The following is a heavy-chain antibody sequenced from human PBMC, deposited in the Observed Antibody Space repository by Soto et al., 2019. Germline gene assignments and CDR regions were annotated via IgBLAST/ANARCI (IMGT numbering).Heavy chain of an antibody. CDR3: ARGRWQWLDNRFDP. Sequence: QVQLVQSGAEVKKPGASVKVSCKASGYTFTNYDINWVRQATGQGLEWMGWMNHKSGNTGYAQKFQGRVTMTRNTSINTAYMELSSLRFEDTAVYYCARGRWQWLDNRFDPWGQGTRVTVSS. V-gene: IGHV1-8*01. CDR2: MNHKSGNT. J-gene: IGHJ5*02. CDR1: GYTFTNYD. D-gene: IGHD6-19*01.